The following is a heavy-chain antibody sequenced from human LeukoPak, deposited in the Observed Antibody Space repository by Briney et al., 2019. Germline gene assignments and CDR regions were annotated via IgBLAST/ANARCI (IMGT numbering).Heavy chain of an antibody. CDR2: ISSSSSYI. CDR1: GFTFSSYS. J-gene: IGHJ4*02. Sequence: GGSLRLSCAASGFTFSSYSMNWVRQAPGKGLEWVSSISSSSSYIYYADSVKGRFTISRGNAKNSLYLQMNSLRAEDTAVYYCARDSGSYHLDYWGQGTLVTVSS. CDR3: ARDSGSYHLDY. D-gene: IGHD1-26*01. V-gene: IGHV3-21*01.